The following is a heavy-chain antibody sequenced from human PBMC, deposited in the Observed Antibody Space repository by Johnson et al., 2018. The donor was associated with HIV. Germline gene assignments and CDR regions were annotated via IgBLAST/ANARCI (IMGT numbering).Heavy chain of an antibody. CDR2: IFFDGSNA. D-gene: IGHD6-13*01. CDR1: GFMFDGYA. CDR3: ARERTSSWYALESPSANAFDI. Sequence: QVQLVESGGGVVQPGRSLRLSCAASGFMFDGYAMHWVRQAPGKGLEWVAVIFFDGSNAYYSDSVKGRFTISRDNAKNPLFALYVHMDSRRAEASALHYCARERTSSWYALESPSANAFDIWGQGTMVIVSS. V-gene: IGHV3-30*04. J-gene: IGHJ3*02.